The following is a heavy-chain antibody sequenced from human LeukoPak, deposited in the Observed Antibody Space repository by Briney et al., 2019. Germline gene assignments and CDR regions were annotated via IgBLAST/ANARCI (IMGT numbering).Heavy chain of an antibody. CDR2: ISVSGGNT. Sequence: PGGSLRLSCAASGFTFSNYAMSWVRQAPGKGLEWVSSISVSGGNTYYADSVKGRFTISRDNSKNTLYLQLNSLTAEDTAVYYCATKQWLVRGWFDPWGQEPWSPSPQ. V-gene: IGHV3-23*01. CDR1: GFTFSNYA. J-gene: IGHJ5*02. D-gene: IGHD6-19*01. CDR3: ATKQWLVRGWFDP.